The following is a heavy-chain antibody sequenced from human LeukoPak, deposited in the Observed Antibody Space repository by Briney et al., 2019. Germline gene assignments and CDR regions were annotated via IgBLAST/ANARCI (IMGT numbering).Heavy chain of an antibody. CDR2: IYYSGST. V-gene: IGHV4-59*01. Sequence: SETLSLTCTVSGGSISSYYWSWIRQPPGKGLEWIGYIYYSGSTNYNTSLKSRVTISVDTSKDQFSLKLSSVTAADTAVYYCARDAFDSSGYYYFDYWGQGTLVTVSS. D-gene: IGHD3-22*01. CDR3: ARDAFDSSGYYYFDY. J-gene: IGHJ4*02. CDR1: GGSISSYY.